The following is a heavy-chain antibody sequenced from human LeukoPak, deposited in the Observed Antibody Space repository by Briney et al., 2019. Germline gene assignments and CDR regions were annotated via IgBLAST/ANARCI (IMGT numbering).Heavy chain of an antibody. D-gene: IGHD2-2*02. CDR2: IQYDGSYK. V-gene: IGHV3-30*02. CDR3: AKTSDQLLYSKFDF. CDR1: GFTFSFYG. J-gene: IGHJ4*02. Sequence: GGSLRLSCATSGFTFSFYGMHWVRQAPGKGLEWVAFIQYDGSYKFYADSVQGRFSIYRDNSKNTLFLQMNSLRADDTAVYYCAKTSDQLLYSKFDFWGQGTLVTVSS.